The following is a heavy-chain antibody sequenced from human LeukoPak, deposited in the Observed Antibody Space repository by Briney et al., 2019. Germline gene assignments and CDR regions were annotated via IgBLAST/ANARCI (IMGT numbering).Heavy chain of an antibody. Sequence: PSQTLSLTCTVSGGSISSGDYYWSWIRQPPGKGLEWIGYIYYSGSTYYNPFLKSRVTISVDTSKNQFSLKLSSVTAADTAVYYCARLWFGGTGPGFDYWGQGTLVTVSS. CDR1: GGSISSGDYY. CDR3: ARLWFGGTGPGFDY. D-gene: IGHD3-10*01. J-gene: IGHJ4*02. CDR2: IYYSGST. V-gene: IGHV4-30-4*08.